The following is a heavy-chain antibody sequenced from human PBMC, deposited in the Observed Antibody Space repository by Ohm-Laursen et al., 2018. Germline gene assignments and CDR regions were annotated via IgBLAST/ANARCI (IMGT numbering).Heavy chain of an antibody. CDR1: GGSISTYY. CDR2: IDYSGST. Sequence: SQTLSLTCTVSGGSISTYYWSWIRQPPGKGLEWIGYIDYSGSTNYNPSLKSRVTMSIDASRKQSSLKLSSVTAADTAVYYCARRGSGPVDPWGQGTLVTVSS. CDR3: ARRGSGPVDP. J-gene: IGHJ5*02. D-gene: IGHD6-19*01. V-gene: IGHV4-59*08.